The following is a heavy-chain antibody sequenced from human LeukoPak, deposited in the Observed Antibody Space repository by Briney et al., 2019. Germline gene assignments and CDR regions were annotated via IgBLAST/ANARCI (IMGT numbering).Heavy chain of an antibody. J-gene: IGHJ6*02. CDR1: GGTFSIYA. Sequence: SEPVSCRASGGTFSIYAISWVRQAPGQGLEWMGGIIPIFGTANYAQKFQGRVTITADESTSTAYMELSSLRSEDTAVYYCARAGSSTSYYYYGMDVWGQGTTVTVSS. V-gene: IGHV1-69*13. D-gene: IGHD2-2*01. CDR2: IIPIFGTA. CDR3: ARAGSSTSYYYYGMDV.